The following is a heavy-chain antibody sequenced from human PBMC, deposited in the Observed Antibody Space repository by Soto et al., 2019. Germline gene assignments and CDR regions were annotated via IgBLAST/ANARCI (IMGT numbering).Heavy chain of an antibody. CDR3: ARHVSPPGEWWFDP. D-gene: IGHD3-16*01. Sequence: PGESLKISCKGSGYNFTSHWISWVRQMPGKGLEWMGRIDPSDSYTNYNPSFQGHVIMSADRSTSSAYLQWSSLKASDTAIYYCARHVSPPGEWWFDPWGQGTLVTVSS. J-gene: IGHJ5*02. CDR1: GYNFTSHW. CDR2: IDPSDSYT. V-gene: IGHV5-10-1*01.